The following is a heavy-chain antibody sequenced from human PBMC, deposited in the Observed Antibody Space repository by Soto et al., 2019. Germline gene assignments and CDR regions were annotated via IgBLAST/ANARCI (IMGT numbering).Heavy chain of an antibody. J-gene: IGHJ6*02. CDR2: IIPIFGTA. CDR1: AGTFSSYA. CDR3: ARNIKNLCFGEWYYYYGMDV. Sequence: ASVKLSCKASAGTFSSYAISWVRQAPGQGLEWMGGIIPIFGTANYAQKFQGRVTITADKSTSTAYMELSSLRSEDTAVYYCARNIKNLCFGEWYYYYGMDVWGQGTTVTVSS. D-gene: IGHD3-10*01. V-gene: IGHV1-69*06.